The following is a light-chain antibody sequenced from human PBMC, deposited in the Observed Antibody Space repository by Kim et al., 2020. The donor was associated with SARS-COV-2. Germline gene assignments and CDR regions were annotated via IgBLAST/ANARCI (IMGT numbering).Light chain of an antibody. CDR2: GAS. J-gene: IGKJ2*01. CDR3: QHYNGYPHT. Sequence: DIQMTQSPTSLSASLGDRVTFTCRASRDIANYLAWFQLKPGKAPKSLIYGASTVRSGVPPRFSGSGSGTDFTLTITSVQPEDFATYYCQHYNGYPHTFGQGTKLEI. CDR1: RDIANY. V-gene: IGKV1-16*01.